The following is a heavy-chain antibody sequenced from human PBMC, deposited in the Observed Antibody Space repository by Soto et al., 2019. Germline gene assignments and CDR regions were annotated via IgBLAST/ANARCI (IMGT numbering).Heavy chain of an antibody. CDR3: ARNYGSGSYRFDY. J-gene: IGHJ4*02. D-gene: IGHD3-10*01. CDR1: GYTFTSHG. Sequence: EASVKVSCKASGYTFTSHGFTWVRQAPGQGLEWTGWISAYNGNTNYAQKLQGRVTMTTDTTTSTAYMEVRSLRSDDTAVYYCARNYGSGSYRFDYWGQGTLVTVSS. CDR2: ISAYNGNT. V-gene: IGHV1-18*01.